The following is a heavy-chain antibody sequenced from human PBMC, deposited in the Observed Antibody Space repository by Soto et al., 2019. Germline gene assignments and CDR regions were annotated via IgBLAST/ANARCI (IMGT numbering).Heavy chain of an antibody. Sequence: GGSLRLSCAASGFIFSNYGMHWVRQAPGKGLEWVGIIWYDGSREHYADSVKGRFRISRDNSKNTLYLQMNSLRAEDTAVYYCATDEWELSSLDYWGQGTLVTVSS. CDR2: IWYDGSRE. D-gene: IGHD1-26*01. J-gene: IGHJ4*02. V-gene: IGHV3-33*01. CDR3: ATDEWELSSLDY. CDR1: GFIFSNYG.